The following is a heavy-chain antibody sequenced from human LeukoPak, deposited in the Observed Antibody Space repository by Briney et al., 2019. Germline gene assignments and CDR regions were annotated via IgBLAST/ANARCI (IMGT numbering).Heavy chain of an antibody. CDR3: ARARPHSPYYFDY. D-gene: IGHD1-26*01. V-gene: IGHV3-74*01. CDR2: INSDGSST. Sequence: GGSLRLSCAASGFTFSSYLMHWVRQAPGKGLVWVSRINSDGSSTSYADSVKGRFTISRDNAKNTLYLQMNSLRAEDTAVYYCARARPHSPYYFDYWGQGTLVTVSS. J-gene: IGHJ4*02. CDR1: GFTFSSYL.